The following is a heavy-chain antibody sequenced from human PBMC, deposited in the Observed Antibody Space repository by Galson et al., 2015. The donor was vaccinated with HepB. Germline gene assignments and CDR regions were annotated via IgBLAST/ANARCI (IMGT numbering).Heavy chain of an antibody. J-gene: IGHJ4*02. V-gene: IGHV3-9*01. CDR1: GFTFDDYA. D-gene: IGHD1-26*01. Sequence: SLRLSCAASGFTFDDYAMHWVRQAPGKGLEWVSGISWNSGSIGYADSVKGRFTISRDNAKNSLYLQMNSLRAEDTALYYCAKDGVSGSLGYWGQGTLVTASS. CDR2: ISWNSGSI. CDR3: AKDGVSGSLGY.